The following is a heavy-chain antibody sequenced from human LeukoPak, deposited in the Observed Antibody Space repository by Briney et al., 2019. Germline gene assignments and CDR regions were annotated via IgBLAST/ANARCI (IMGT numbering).Heavy chain of an antibody. V-gene: IGHV3-21*04. D-gene: IGHD3-10*01. Sequence: GGSLRLSCAGSGFIFSDFWMHWVRQAPGKGLEWVSAISGSRNNTYYADSVKGRFTISRDNSKNTLYLQMNSLRAEDTAVYYCARYYGRGYFDFWGQGTLVTVSS. CDR2: ISGSRNNT. CDR3: ARYYGRGYFDF. CDR1: GFIFSDFW. J-gene: IGHJ4*02.